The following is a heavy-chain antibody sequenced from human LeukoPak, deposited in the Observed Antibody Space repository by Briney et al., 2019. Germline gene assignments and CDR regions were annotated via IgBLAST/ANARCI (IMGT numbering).Heavy chain of an antibody. CDR2: ISGSGGST. D-gene: IGHD6-19*01. CDR3: AKGFSSGWYGRYFDL. CDR1: GFTFSSYA. J-gene: IGHJ2*01. Sequence: SGGSLRLSCAASGFTFSSYAMSWVRQAPGKGLEWVPAISGSGGSTYYADSVKGRFTISRDNSKNTLYLQMNSLRAEDTAVYYCAKGFSSGWYGRYFDLWGRGTLVTVSS. V-gene: IGHV3-23*01.